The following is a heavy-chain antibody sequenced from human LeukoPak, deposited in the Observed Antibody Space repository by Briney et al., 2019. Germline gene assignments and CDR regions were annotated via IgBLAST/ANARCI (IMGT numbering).Heavy chain of an antibody. J-gene: IGHJ4*02. D-gene: IGHD1-14*01. Sequence: GGSLRLSCAASGFTFTNYWMSWVRQAPGMGLEWVAIINQDGSERYYVDSVKGRFTVSRDSAKNSLYLQMNSLRVEDTAVYYCARDKITGASTNDYWGQGTLVTVSS. V-gene: IGHV3-7*01. CDR3: ARDKITGASTNDY. CDR1: GFTFTNYW. CDR2: INQDGSER.